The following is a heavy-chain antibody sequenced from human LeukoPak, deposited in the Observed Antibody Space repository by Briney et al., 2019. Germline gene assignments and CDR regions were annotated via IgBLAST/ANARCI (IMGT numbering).Heavy chain of an antibody. CDR3: AGGTGFIIDH. V-gene: IGHV3-7*01. J-gene: IGHJ4*02. D-gene: IGHD3/OR15-3a*01. CDR1: GFTFTKYW. CDR2: IKQDGSEK. Sequence: GGSLRLSCVSSGFTFTKYWMNWVRKAPGKGLEWVANIKQDGSEKNYVDSVKGRFTISRDNAKNSLYLEVNGLRAEDTAVYYCAGGTGFIIDHWGQGILVTVSS.